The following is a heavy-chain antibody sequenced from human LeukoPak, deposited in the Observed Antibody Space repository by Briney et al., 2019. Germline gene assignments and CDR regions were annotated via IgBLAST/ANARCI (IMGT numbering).Heavy chain of an antibody. V-gene: IGHV4-31*03. D-gene: IGHD3-22*01. J-gene: IGHJ5*02. CDR2: IYYSGST. CDR3: ARAGGYYDSSGYYAYNWFDP. Sequence: PSETLSLTCTVSGGSISSGGYYWSWIRQHPGKGLEWIGYIYYSGSTYYNPSLKSRVTISVDTSKNQFSLKLSSVTAADTAVYYCARAGGYYDSSGYYAYNWFDPWGQGTLVTVSS. CDR1: GGSISSGGYY.